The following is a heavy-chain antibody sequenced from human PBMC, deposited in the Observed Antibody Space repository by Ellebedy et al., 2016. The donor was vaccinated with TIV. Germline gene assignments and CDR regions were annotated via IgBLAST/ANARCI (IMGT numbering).Heavy chain of an antibody. J-gene: IGHJ4*02. Sequence: ASVKVSCKTSGYTFSSYNIHWVRQAPGHGLEWMGVLNPSVGRGSFAQKFQGRLTMTRDTSTSTFYMELRSLRSEDAAVYYCARDERWWHALDYWGQGALVTVSS. CDR1: GYTFSSYN. CDR3: ARDERWWHALDY. V-gene: IGHV1-46*01. D-gene: IGHD1-1*01. CDR2: LNPSVGRG.